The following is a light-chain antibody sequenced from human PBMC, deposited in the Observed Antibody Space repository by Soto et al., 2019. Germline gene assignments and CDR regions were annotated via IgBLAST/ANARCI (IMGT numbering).Light chain of an antibody. CDR3: QQYGSSPRT. Sequence: EIVLTQSPGTLSLSPGERATLSCRDSQSVSSSYLAWYQQKPGQAPRLLIYGASSRATGIPDRFSGSGSGTDFTLTISRLEPEDFAVYYCQQYGSSPRTFGQGTRWISN. J-gene: IGKJ1*01. CDR1: QSVSSSY. CDR2: GAS. V-gene: IGKV3-20*01.